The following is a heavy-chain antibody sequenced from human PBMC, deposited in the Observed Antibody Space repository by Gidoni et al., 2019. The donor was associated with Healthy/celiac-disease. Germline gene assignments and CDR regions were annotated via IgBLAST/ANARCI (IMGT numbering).Heavy chain of an antibody. Sequence: EVQLLESGGGLVQPGGSMRLSCAASGFPFSSDAMSWVRQAPGTGLEWVSAISGSGGSTYYADSVKGRFTISRDNSKNTLYLQMNSLRAEDTAVYYCAKGGYSSSWYVWLDYWGQGTLVTVSS. CDR3: AKGGYSSSWYVWLDY. D-gene: IGHD6-13*01. V-gene: IGHV3-23*01. J-gene: IGHJ4*02. CDR1: GFPFSSDA. CDR2: ISGSGGST.